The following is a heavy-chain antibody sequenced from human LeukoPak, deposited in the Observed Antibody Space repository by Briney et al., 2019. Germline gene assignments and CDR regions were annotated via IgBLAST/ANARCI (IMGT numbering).Heavy chain of an antibody. Sequence: ASVKVSCKASGYTFTGYYMHWVRQAPGQGLEWMGWINPNSGGTNYAQKFQGRVTMTRDTSISTAYMELSRLRSDDTAVYYCARGVAAAGRGDFDYWGQGTLVTVSS. J-gene: IGHJ4*02. D-gene: IGHD6-13*01. V-gene: IGHV1-2*02. CDR1: GYTFTGYY. CDR2: INPNSGGT. CDR3: ARGVAAAGRGDFDY.